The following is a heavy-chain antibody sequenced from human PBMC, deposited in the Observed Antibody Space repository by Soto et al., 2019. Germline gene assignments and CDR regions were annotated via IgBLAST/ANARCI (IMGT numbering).Heavy chain of an antibody. J-gene: IGHJ4*02. D-gene: IGHD5-18*01. CDR2: ISGSGGST. CDR1: GFTFSSYA. CDR3: AKDLRGLYSYGFNPGC. V-gene: IGHV3-23*01. Sequence: GGSLRLSCAASGFTFSSYAMSWVRQAPGKGLEWVSAISGSGGSTYYADSVKGRFTISRDNSKNTLYLQMNSLRAEDTAVYYCAKDLRGLYSYGFNPGCWGRGTLVSVCS.